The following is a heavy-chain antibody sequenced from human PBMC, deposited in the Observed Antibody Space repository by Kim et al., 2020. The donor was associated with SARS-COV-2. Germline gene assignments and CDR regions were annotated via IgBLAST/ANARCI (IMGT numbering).Heavy chain of an antibody. CDR3: ARGGAQPRDY. D-gene: IGHD3-10*01. CDR2: INPNSGGT. V-gene: IGHV1-2*06. J-gene: IGHJ4*02. CDR1: GYTLTDHY. Sequence: ASVKVSCKASGYTLTDHYMHWVRQAPGQGLEWMGRINPNSGGTNYAQKFQGRVTVTRDTSISTDYMELSSLTSDDTAVYYCARGGAQPRDYWGQGTLVTV.